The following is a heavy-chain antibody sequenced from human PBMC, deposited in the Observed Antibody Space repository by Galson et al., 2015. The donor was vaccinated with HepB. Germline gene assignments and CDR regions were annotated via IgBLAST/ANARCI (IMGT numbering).Heavy chain of an antibody. Sequence: SVKVSCKASGGTFSSYAISWVRQAPGQGLEWMGGIIPIFGTANYAQKFQGRVTITADKSTSTAYMELSSLRSEDTAVYYCARDSTTVVTPFDAFDIWGQGTMVTVSS. CDR3: ARDSTTVVTPFDAFDI. CDR1: GGTFSSYA. D-gene: IGHD4-23*01. J-gene: IGHJ3*02. CDR2: IIPIFGTA. V-gene: IGHV1-69*06.